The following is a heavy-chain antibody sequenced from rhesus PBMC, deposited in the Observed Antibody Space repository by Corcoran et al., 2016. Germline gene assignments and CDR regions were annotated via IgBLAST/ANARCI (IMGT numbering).Heavy chain of an antibody. Sequence: QVQLQESGPGVVKPSETLSLTCAVSGGSISDSYRWSWIRQPPGKGLAWIGYIYGSSTSTNYNPSLKSRVTISKDTSKNQFSLKLSSVTAADTAVYYWAGRSGREARAFDFWGQGLRVTVSS. D-gene: IGHD3-16*01. CDR2: IYGSSTST. J-gene: IGHJ3*01. V-gene: IGHV4S10*01. CDR1: GGSISDSYR. CDR3: AGRSGREARAFDF.